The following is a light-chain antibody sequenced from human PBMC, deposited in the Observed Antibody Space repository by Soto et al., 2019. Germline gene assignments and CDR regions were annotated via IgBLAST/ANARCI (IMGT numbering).Light chain of an antibody. CDR1: SNDIGGYNY. CDR3: SSYSSTSTRRL. Sequence: QSALTQPASVSGSPVQSITIPCTGTSNDIGGYNYVSWYQQFPGKAPKLIIYDVTNRPSGVSFRFSGSKSGNTASLTISGLQAEVEAGYHCSSYSSTSTRRLFGAVTKVTV. CDR2: DVT. V-gene: IGLV2-14*03. J-gene: IGLJ1*01.